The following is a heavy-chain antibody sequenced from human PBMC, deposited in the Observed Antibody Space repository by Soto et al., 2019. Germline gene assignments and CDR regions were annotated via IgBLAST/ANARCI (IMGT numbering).Heavy chain of an antibody. Sequence: QITLKESGPSLIKPTQTLALTCTFSGFSCNTRGVGVAWIRQPPGKTLEWLAVIYWDNDRRYRPSLTDRLSITKDMSTKQVVLTMTNVDPVDTGTYYCAHLVPGPLSFAYWGQGALVTVSS. CDR1: GFSCNTRGVG. D-gene: IGHD6-19*01. CDR3: AHLVPGPLSFAY. CDR2: IYWDNDR. J-gene: IGHJ4*02. V-gene: IGHV2-5*02.